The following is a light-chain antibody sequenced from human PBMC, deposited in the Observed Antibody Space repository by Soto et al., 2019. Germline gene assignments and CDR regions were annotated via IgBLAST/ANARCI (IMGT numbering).Light chain of an antibody. Sequence: DIQMTQSPSSLSASVGDRVTITCRASQSIISYLNWYQQKPGKAPKLLIYAASSLQSGVPSRFSGSGSGTDFTLTISSLQHEDFASYYCQQSYSTPPTFGQGTKVEIK. CDR2: AAS. J-gene: IGKJ1*01. CDR1: QSIISY. CDR3: QQSYSTPPT. V-gene: IGKV1-39*01.